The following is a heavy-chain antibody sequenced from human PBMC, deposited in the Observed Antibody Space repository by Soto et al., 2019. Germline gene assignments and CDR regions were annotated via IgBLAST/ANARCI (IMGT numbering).Heavy chain of an antibody. V-gene: IGHV1-46*01. Sequence: VASVKVSCKASGCTFTSYYIHWVRQAPGQGLEWMGIINPSGGSTSYAQKFQGRVTMTRDTSTSTVYMELSSLRSEDTAVYYCARDFIAARRYYYYGMDVWGQGTTVTVSS. CDR3: ARDFIAARRYYYYGMDV. D-gene: IGHD6-6*01. CDR1: GCTFTSYY. J-gene: IGHJ6*02. CDR2: INPSGGST.